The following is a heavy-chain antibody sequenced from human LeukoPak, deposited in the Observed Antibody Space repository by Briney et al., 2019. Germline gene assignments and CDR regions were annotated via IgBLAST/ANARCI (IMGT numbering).Heavy chain of an antibody. J-gene: IGHJ4*02. V-gene: IGHV3-23*01. CDR3: AKVREYSSSGSFDY. CDR2: ISGSGGST. D-gene: IGHD6-6*01. CDR1: GFTFSSYA. Sequence: GGSLRLSCAASGFTFSSYAMSWVRQAPGKGLKWVSAISGSGGSTYYADSVKGRFTISRDNSKNTLYLQMNSLRAEDTAVYYCAKVREYSSSGSFDYWGQGTLVTVSS.